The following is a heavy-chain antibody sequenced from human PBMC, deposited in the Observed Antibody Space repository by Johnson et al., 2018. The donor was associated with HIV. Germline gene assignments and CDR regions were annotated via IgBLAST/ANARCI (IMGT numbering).Heavy chain of an antibody. V-gene: IGHV3-20*04. Sequence: VQLVESGGGVAQPGRSLRLSCAATGFTLSRYDMHWVRQAPGKGLEWISGINWNGGNRGYADSVKGQFIISRDNGKNSLYLQMNSLRAEDTALYCCARGVGATTVAAFDIWGQGTMVTVSS. CDR2: INWNGGNR. CDR1: GFTLSRYD. J-gene: IGHJ3*02. D-gene: IGHD1-26*01. CDR3: ARGVGATTVAAFDI.